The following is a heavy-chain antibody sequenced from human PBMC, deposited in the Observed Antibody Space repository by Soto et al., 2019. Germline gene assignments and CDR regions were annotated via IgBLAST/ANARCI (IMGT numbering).Heavy chain of an antibody. D-gene: IGHD3-3*01. J-gene: IGHJ6*02. CDR1: GGSFSGYS. CDR2: INHSGTT. Sequence: SETLSLTCAVYGGSFSGYSWTWLRQPPGKGLEWIGEINHSGTTDYNPALKSRVTMSADTSKNQFSLRMTSVTAADTAVYYCARARFDSWSHIHYGLDVWGQGTTVTVSS. CDR3: ARARFDSWSHIHYGLDV. V-gene: IGHV4-34*01.